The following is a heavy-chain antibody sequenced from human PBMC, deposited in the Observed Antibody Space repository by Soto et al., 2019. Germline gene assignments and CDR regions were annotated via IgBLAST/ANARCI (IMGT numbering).Heavy chain of an antibody. V-gene: IGHV5-51*01. J-gene: IGHJ1*01. D-gene: IGHD3-22*01. CDR3: ATDDGHYYGSV. CDR2: IYPGDSDT. Sequence: GESLKISCKGSGYSFTSYWIGWVRQMPGKGLEWMGIIYPGDSDTRYSPSFQGQVTMSRDTSINTAYMQLSRLTSDDTAVYFCATDDGHYYGSVWGQGTLVTVSS. CDR1: GYSFTSYW.